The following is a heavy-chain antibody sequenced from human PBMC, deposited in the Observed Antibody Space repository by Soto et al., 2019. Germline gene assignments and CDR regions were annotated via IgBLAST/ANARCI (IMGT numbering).Heavy chain of an antibody. V-gene: IGHV3-15*01. D-gene: IGHD3-22*01. CDR1: GFTFSNAW. J-gene: IGHJ5*02. CDR2: IKSKTDGGTT. Sequence: EVQLVESGGSLVKPGRSLRLSCAASGFTFSNAWMSWVREAPGKGLEWVGRIKSKTDGGTTDYAAPVKGRFTISRDDSKNTLYLQMNSLKTEDTAVYYCTTDRYYYDSSGFLLDPWGQGTLVTVSS. CDR3: TTDRYYYDSSGFLLDP.